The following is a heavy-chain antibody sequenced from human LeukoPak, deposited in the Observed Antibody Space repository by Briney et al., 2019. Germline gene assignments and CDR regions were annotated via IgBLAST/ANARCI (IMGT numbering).Heavy chain of an antibody. CDR2: IKQDGSKK. Sequence: GGSLRLSCEASGFTFSPYGMTWVRQAPGKGLEWVANIKQDGSKKSYVDSVKGRFTISRDNSKNTLYLQMNSLRAEDTAVYYCAREGTTDPHFDYWGQGTLVTVSS. J-gene: IGHJ4*02. D-gene: IGHD4-17*01. CDR3: AREGTTDPHFDY. V-gene: IGHV3-7*01. CDR1: GFTFSPYG.